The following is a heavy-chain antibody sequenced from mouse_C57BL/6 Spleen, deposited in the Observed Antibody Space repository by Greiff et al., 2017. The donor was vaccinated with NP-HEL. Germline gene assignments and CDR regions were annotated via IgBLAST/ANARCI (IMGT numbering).Heavy chain of an antibody. Sequence: QVQLQQSGAELVRPGASVTLSCKASGYTFTDYEMHWVKQTPVHGLEWIGAIDPETGGTAYNQKFKGKAILTADKSSSTAYMELRSLTSEDSAVYYCTTSYDYQFAYWGQGTLVTVSA. CDR2: IDPETGGT. D-gene: IGHD2-4*01. CDR1: GYTFTDYE. CDR3: TTSYDYQFAY. V-gene: IGHV1-15*01. J-gene: IGHJ3*01.